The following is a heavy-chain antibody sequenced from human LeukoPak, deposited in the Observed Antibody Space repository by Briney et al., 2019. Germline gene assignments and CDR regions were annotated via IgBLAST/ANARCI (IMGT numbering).Heavy chain of an antibody. V-gene: IGHV4-34*01. J-gene: IGHJ4*02. CDR1: GGSFSGYY. CDR2: INHSGST. D-gene: IGHD4-11*01. CDR3: ARDRTLTKVAYFDY. Sequence: SETLSLTCAVYGGSFSGYYWSWIRQHPGKGLEWIGEINHSGSTNYNPSLKSRVTISVDTSKNQFSLKLSSVTAADTAVYYCARDRTLTKVAYFDYWGQGTLVTVSS.